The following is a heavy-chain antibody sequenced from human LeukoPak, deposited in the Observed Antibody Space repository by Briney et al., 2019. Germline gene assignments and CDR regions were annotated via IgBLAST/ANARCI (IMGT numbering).Heavy chain of an antibody. Sequence: GGSLRLSCAASGFTFSSYWMSWVRQAPGKGLEWVANIKQDGSKKNYVDSVKGRFTISRDNAKNSPYLQMNSLRAEDTAVYYCATPLDYYDSSGYHQGGDWGQGTLVTVSS. J-gene: IGHJ4*02. V-gene: IGHV3-7*03. CDR2: IKQDGSKK. D-gene: IGHD3-22*01. CDR1: GFTFSSYW. CDR3: ATPLDYYDSSGYHQGGD.